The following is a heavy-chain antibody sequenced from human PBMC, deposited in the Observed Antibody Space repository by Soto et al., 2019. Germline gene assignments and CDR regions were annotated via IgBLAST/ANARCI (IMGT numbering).Heavy chain of an antibody. Sequence: EVQLLETGGRLVQPGGSLRLSCSASGFSFNSYGMSWVRQAPGKGLEWVSGISGSGGVTYYMDSVKGRFTISRDNSKNTLYLHMNSLRAEDTAVYYCAKDLHYDILNVHDAFAIWGHGTMVTVSS. J-gene: IGHJ3*02. CDR3: AKDLHYDILNVHDAFAI. D-gene: IGHD3-9*01. CDR1: GFSFNSYG. CDR2: ISGSGGVT. V-gene: IGHV3-23*01.